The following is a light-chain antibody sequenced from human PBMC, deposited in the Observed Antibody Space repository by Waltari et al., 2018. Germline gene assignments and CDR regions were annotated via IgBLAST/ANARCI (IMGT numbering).Light chain of an antibody. Sequence: EVVLTQSPGTLSLSPGERATLSCRASQSLSRSRLAWYQQKPGQAPRLLMYAASRRAPGIPDRFSGSGTGTDFSLTVSRVEPEDSAVYYCQQYGSSVMYTFGQGTRVESK. J-gene: IGKJ2*01. CDR3: QQYGSSVMYT. CDR1: QSLSRSR. CDR2: AAS. V-gene: IGKV3-20*01.